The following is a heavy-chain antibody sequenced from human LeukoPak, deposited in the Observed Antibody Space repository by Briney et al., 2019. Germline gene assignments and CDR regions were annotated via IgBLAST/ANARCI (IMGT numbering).Heavy chain of an antibody. CDR1: GGSFSGYY. V-gene: IGHV4-34*01. Sequence: SETLSLTCAVYGGSFSGYYWSWIRQPPGKGLEWIGEINHSGSTNYNPSLKSRVTISVDTSKNQFSLKLSSVTAADTAVYYCARDAVVKYDYVWGSYRFGTFDYWGQGTLVTVSS. CDR3: ARDAVVKYDYVWGSYRFGTFDY. J-gene: IGHJ4*02. D-gene: IGHD3-16*02. CDR2: INHSGST.